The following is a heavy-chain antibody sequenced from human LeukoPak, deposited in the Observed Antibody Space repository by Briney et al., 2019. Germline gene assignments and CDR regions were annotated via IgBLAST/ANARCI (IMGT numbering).Heavy chain of an antibody. CDR1: GFTFSDYY. D-gene: IGHD4-11*01. CDR2: ISSSGSTI. CDR3: ARDGPYSNYELYYYYYMDV. J-gene: IGHJ6*03. V-gene: IGHV3-11*04. Sequence: GGSLRLSCAASGFTFSDYYMSWIREAPGKGLEWVSYISSSGSTIYYADSVKGRFTISRDNAKNSLYLQMNSLRAEDTAVYYCARDGPYSNYELYYYYYMDVWGKGTTVTVSS.